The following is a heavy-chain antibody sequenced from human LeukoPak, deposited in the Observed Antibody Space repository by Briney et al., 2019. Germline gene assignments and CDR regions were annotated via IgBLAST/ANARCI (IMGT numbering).Heavy chain of an antibody. CDR1: GFTFSSYS. J-gene: IGHJ4*02. V-gene: IGHV3-21*01. D-gene: IGHD6-13*01. CDR3: AREGRDIAVAY. Sequence: PGGSLRLSCAASGFTFSSYSMNCVPQAPGKGLEWVSSISSSSSYIYYADSVKGRFTISRDNAKNSLYLQMNSLRAEDTAVYYCAREGRDIAVAYWGQGTLVTVS. CDR2: ISSSSSYI.